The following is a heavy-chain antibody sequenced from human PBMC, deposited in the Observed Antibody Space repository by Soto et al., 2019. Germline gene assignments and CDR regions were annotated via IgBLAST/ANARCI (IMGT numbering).Heavy chain of an antibody. CDR2: IIPIFGTA. V-gene: IGHV1-69*06. J-gene: IGHJ5*02. CDR3: ARRFLAAADNWFDP. D-gene: IGHD2-15*01. CDR1: GVTFSSYA. Sequence: SVKVSCKASGVTFSSYAISWVRQAPGQGLEWMGGIIPIFGTANYAQKFQGRVTITADKSTSTAYMELSSLRSEDTAVYYCARRFLAAADNWFDPWGQGTLVTVSS.